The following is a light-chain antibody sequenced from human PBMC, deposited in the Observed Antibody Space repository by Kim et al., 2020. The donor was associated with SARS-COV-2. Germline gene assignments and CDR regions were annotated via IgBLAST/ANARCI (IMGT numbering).Light chain of an antibody. V-gene: IGLV10-54*01. J-gene: IGLJ3*02. Sequence: RQTAPLNCTGTSNDDGNEGATWLQQHQGHPPKLLSSRNNNRPSGISERFSASRSGDTASLTITGLQPEDEADYYCSAWDSSLSAWVFGGGTQLTVL. CDR2: RNN. CDR1: SNDDGNEG. CDR3: SAWDSSLSAWV.